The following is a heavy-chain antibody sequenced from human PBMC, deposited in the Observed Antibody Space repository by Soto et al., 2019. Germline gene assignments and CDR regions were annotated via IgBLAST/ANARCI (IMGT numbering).Heavy chain of an antibody. J-gene: IGHJ5*02. D-gene: IGHD1-1*01. V-gene: IGHV1-69*08. CDR1: GGTFSIYT. Sequence: QVELVQSGAEVKKPGSSVKVSCKTSGGTFSIYTVSWVRQAPGQGLEWMGRIIPVIELADYAQNFQGRLTNTADKSKSTAYMELSSLRSEDTAVYDCAREGADYNENWFDPWGQGTLVTVSS. CDR2: IIPVIELA. CDR3: AREGADYNENWFDP.